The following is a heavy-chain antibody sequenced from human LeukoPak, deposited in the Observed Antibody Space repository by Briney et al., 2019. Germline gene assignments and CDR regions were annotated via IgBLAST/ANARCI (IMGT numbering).Heavy chain of an antibody. CDR2: INHSGST. V-gene: IGHV4-34*01. J-gene: IGHJ4*02. CDR3: ARGLRGTPKHQPAEL. D-gene: IGHD1-14*01. CDR1: GGSFSGYY. Sequence: SETLSLTCAVSGGSFSGYYWSWIGQPPGKGREGIGEINHSGSTNYNPSLKSPVTISVVTSKTQSSLKLSSVTPADPAVYYCARGLRGTPKHQPAELWGQGTLVTVSS.